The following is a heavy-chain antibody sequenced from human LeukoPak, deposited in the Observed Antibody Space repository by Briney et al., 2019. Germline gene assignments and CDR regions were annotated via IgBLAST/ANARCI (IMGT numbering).Heavy chain of an antibody. J-gene: IGHJ4*02. V-gene: IGHV3-23*01. CDR3: AKGRRFSFWSGYYTEYYFDS. CDR2: ISGSGGST. Sequence: GGTRRLACAASGFTFSSYGMSWVRQAPGKGLEWVSAISGSGGSTYYADSVKGRFTISRDNSKNTLYLQMTSRRAEDTAVYYCAKGRRFSFWSGYYTEYYFDSWGQGTLVTVSS. D-gene: IGHD3-3*01. CDR1: GFTFSSYG.